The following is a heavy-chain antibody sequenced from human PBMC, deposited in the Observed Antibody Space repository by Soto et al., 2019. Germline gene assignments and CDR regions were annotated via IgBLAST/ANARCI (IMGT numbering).Heavy chain of an antibody. CDR2: VNPSGGHT. V-gene: IGHV1-46*01. Sequence: QVQLMQSGAEVKKPGASVKVSCKASGDTFTDYYIHWVRQAPGQGLEWLGTVNPSGGHTTYAQHFLGRVTMTRDTSTSTLYMELTILTSDDTAMYYCARGGHVLVVTAALDYWGQGTLVTVSS. CDR3: ARGGHVLVVTAALDY. CDR1: GDTFTDYY. J-gene: IGHJ4*02. D-gene: IGHD2-21*02.